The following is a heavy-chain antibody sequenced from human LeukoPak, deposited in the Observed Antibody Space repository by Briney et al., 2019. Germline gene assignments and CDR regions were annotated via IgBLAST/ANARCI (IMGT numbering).Heavy chain of an antibody. CDR3: ARLAPVRSYPGYSYYMDV. D-gene: IGHD1-26*01. Sequence: PSETLSLTCTVSGGSISSGSYYWSWIRQPAGKGLEWVGRIYTSGSTNYNPSLKSRVTISVDTSKNQFSLKLSSVTAADTAVYYCARLAPVRSYPGYSYYMDVWGKGTTVTVSS. J-gene: IGHJ6*03. CDR2: IYTSGST. V-gene: IGHV4-61*02. CDR1: GGSISSGSYY.